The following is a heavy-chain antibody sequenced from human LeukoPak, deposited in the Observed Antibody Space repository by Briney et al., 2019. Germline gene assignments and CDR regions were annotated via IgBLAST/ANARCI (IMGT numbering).Heavy chain of an antibody. D-gene: IGHD6-19*01. J-gene: IGHJ5*02. CDR3: ARGAVAGKMSWFDP. V-gene: IGHV4-59*01. CDR1: GASISSYY. Sequence: SETLSLTCTVSGASISSYYWIWIRQPQGKGLEWIGHIYYDGSTNCNPSLKSRVTISVDTSKNQFSLNLSSVTAADTAVYYCARGAVAGKMSWFDPWGQGTLVTVSS. CDR2: IYYDGST.